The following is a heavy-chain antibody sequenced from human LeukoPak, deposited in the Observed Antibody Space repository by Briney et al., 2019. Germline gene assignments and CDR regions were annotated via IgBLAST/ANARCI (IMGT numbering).Heavy chain of an antibody. Sequence: GGSLRLSCAASGFTFSSYAMHWVRQAPGKGLEWVAVISYDGSNKYYADSVKGRFTISRDNSKNTLYLQMNSLRAEDTAVYYCAASTGTISSLAFDTWGQGTMVTVSS. D-gene: IGHD1-7*01. V-gene: IGHV3-30-3*01. CDR1: GFTFSSYA. CDR2: ISYDGSNK. CDR3: AASTGTISSLAFDT. J-gene: IGHJ3*02.